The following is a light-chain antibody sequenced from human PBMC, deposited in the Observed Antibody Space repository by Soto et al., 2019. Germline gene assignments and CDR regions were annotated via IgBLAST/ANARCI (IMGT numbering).Light chain of an antibody. CDR2: KAS. CDR3: QHYSGYST. Sequence: DIQMTQSPSSLSASVGDRVTITCRASQSISIYLNWYQQKPGKAPKLLISKASSLESGVPSRFSGSGSGTEFTLTISSLQPDDFATYHCQHYSGYSTFGQGTTVDIK. CDR1: QSISIY. J-gene: IGKJ2*01. V-gene: IGKV1-5*03.